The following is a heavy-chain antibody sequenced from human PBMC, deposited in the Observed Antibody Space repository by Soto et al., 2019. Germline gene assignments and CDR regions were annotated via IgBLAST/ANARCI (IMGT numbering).Heavy chain of an antibody. J-gene: IGHJ4*02. CDR2: ISGSGGST. V-gene: IGHV3-23*01. CDR3: AKVRKSGSGWYWAY. D-gene: IGHD6-19*01. CDR1: GFTFSTYA. Sequence: GGSLRLSCAASGFTFSTYAMSWVRQAPGKGLEWVSAISGSGGSTYYADSVKGRFTISRDNSKNTLYLQMNSLRAEDTAVYYCAKVRKSGSGWYWAYWGQGTLVTVSS.